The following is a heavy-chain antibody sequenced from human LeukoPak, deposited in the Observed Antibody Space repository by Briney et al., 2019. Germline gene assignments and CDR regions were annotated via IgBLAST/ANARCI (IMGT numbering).Heavy chain of an antibody. J-gene: IGHJ4*02. D-gene: IGHD6-19*01. CDR1: GFTFSSYA. V-gene: IGHV3-23*01. CDR2: ISGSGGST. CDR3: AKDQKTGGWHFNALDY. Sequence: GGSLRLSCAASGFTFSSYAMSWVRQAPGKGLEWVSAISGSGGSTYYADSVKGRFTISRDNSKNTLYLQMNSLRAEDTAVYYCAKDQKTGGWHFNALDYWGQGTLVTVSS.